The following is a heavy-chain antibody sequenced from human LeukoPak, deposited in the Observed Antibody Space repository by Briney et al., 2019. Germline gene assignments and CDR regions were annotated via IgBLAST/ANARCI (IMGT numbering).Heavy chain of an antibody. Sequence: SETLSLTCTVSGGSISSSSYYWGWIRQPPGKGLEWIVSIYYSGSTYYNPSLKSRVTISVDTSKNQFSLKLSSVTAADTAVYYCASDYYDSSGYPLPFDYWGQGTLVTVSS. J-gene: IGHJ4*02. CDR3: ASDYYDSSGYPLPFDY. CDR1: GGSISSSSYY. V-gene: IGHV4-39*01. CDR2: IYYSGST. D-gene: IGHD3-22*01.